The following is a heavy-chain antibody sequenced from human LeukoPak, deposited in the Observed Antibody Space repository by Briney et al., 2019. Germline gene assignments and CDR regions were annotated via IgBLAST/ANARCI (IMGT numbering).Heavy chain of an antibody. CDR2: ISAYNGNT. CDR1: GYTFTSYG. V-gene: IGHV1-18*01. J-gene: IGHJ3*02. Sequence: ASVKVSCKASGYTFTSYGISWVRQAPGQGLEWMGWISAYNGNTNYAQKRQGRVTMTTDTSTSTAYMELRSLRSDDTAVYYCARESDYTDAFDIWGQGTMVTVSS. CDR3: ARESDYTDAFDI. D-gene: IGHD4-11*01.